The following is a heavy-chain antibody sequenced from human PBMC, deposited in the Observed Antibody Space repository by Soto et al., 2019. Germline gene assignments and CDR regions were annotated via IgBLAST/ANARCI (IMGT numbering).Heavy chain of an antibody. CDR1: GGFISSSTYY. CDR2: VYYTGNT. Sequence: PSETLSLTCTVSGGFISSSTYYWGWIRQPPGKGLEWIGCVYYTGNTYDNPSLKSRVTISVDTSKNQFSLRLTSVTAADTAVYYCARHSGGGEYFYNGMDVWGQGTTVTVSS. V-gene: IGHV4-39*01. J-gene: IGHJ6*02. D-gene: IGHD3-16*01. CDR3: ARHSGGGEYFYNGMDV.